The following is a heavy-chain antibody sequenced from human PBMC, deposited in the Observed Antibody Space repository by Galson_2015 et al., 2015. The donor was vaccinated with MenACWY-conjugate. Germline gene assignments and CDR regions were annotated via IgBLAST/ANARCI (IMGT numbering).Heavy chain of an antibody. D-gene: IGHD6-13*01. V-gene: IGHV3-13*01. Sequence: SLRLSCAASGFTFGNFDMPWVRQATGKGLEWVSSIGVSGDTSYPASVKVRFTMTRENTKNSVYLQLINLIAEDTAVYYCARDRRAAGAFRANWYFNLWGRGTLVTVSS. CDR2: IGVSGDT. CDR3: ARDRRAAGAFRANWYFNL. J-gene: IGHJ2*01. CDR1: GFTFGNFD.